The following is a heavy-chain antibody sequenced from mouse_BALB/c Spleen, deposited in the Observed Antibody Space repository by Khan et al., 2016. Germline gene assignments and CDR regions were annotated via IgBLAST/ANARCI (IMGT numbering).Heavy chain of an antibody. CDR1: GYTFTNYG. V-gene: IGHV9-3-1*01. CDR2: INTYTGEP. Sequence: QFPLVQSGPELKKPGETVKITCKASGYTFTNYGMNWVKQAPGKGLKWMGWINTYTGEPTYADDFKGRFAFSLETSARTAYLPINNLKNEDTATYFCARSYDVDWFAYWGQGTLVTVSA. CDR3: ARSYDVDWFAY. D-gene: IGHD2-12*01. J-gene: IGHJ3*01.